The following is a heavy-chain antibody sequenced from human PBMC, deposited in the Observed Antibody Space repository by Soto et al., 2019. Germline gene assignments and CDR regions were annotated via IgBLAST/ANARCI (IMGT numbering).Heavy chain of an antibody. CDR1: GFTFSDYY. Sequence: QVQLVESGGGLVKPGGSLRLSCEDSGFTFSDYYMSWIRQAPGKGLEWVSYITSSRSNFTNYADSVKGRFTISRDNAKNSVYLQMDSLRVEDTAVYYCVRDRGYSGFFYWGQGVLVTVSA. D-gene: IGHD5-12*01. CDR2: ITSSRSNFT. V-gene: IGHV3-11*06. CDR3: VRDRGYSGFFY. J-gene: IGHJ4*02.